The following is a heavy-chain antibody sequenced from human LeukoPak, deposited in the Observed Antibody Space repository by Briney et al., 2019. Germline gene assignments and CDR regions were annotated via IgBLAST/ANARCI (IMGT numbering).Heavy chain of an antibody. V-gene: IGHV1-69*05. CDR3: ARANWNDGDYNWFDP. CDR2: IIPIFGTA. CDR1: GYTFTNYY. J-gene: IGHJ5*02. Sequence: GASVKVSCKASGYTFTNYYLHWVRQAPGQGLEWMGGIIPIFGTANYAQKFQGRVTITTDESTSTAYMELSSLRSEDTAVYYCARANWNDGDYNWFDPWGQGTLVTVSS. D-gene: IGHD1-1*01.